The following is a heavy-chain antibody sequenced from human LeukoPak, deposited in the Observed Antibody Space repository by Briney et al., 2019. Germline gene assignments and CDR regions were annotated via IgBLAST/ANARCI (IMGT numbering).Heavy chain of an antibody. CDR1: GGSISSYY. CDR3: ARHSAHSSTNDAFDI. CDR2: IYDSEST. J-gene: IGHJ3*02. V-gene: IGHV4-59*01. D-gene: IGHD6-13*01. Sequence: SETLSLTCTVSGGSISSYYWSWIRQPPGKGLEWIGYIYDSESTNYNPSLKSRVTILIDTSKNQFSLKLSSVTAADTAVYYCARHSAHSSTNDAFDIWGQGTMVTVSS.